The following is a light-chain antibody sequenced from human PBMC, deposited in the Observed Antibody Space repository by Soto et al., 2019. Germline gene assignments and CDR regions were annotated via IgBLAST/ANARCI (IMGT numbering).Light chain of an antibody. V-gene: IGKV1-27*01. Sequence: DIEMTKSPSSLSAPVGDRVTITCRASQGMSNYLAWYQQRPGKVPKLLIYAASTLQSGVPSRFSGSGSGTDFTLTISSLQPADVATYYCQKYDSAPWTFGQGTEVEIK. J-gene: IGKJ1*01. CDR2: AAS. CDR3: QKYDSAPWT. CDR1: QGMSNY.